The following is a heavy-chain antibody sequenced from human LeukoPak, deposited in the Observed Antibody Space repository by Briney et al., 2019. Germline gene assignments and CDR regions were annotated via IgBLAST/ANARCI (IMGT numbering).Heavy chain of an antibody. Sequence: SETLSLTCAVYGGSFSGYYWSWIRQPPGKGLEWIGEINHSGSTNYNPSLKSRVTISVDTSKNQFSLKLSSVTAADTAVYYCARGHGIVASSFDPWGQGTLVIVSS. J-gene: IGHJ5*02. D-gene: IGHD5-12*01. CDR2: INHSGST. CDR3: ARGHGIVASSFDP. CDR1: GGSFSGYY. V-gene: IGHV4-34*01.